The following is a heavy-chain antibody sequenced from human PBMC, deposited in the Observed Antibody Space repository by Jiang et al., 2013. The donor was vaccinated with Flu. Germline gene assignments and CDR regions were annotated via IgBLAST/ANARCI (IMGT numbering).Heavy chain of an antibody. V-gene: IGHV4-38-2*01. CDR1: GYSISSGYS. CDR3: ARGEIGYYYDSSARVYFDY. D-gene: IGHD3-22*01. Sequence: GLVKPSETLSLTCAVSGYSISSGYSWGWIRQPPGKGLEWIGSIYHSGSTYYNPSVKGRVTISVDTSKNQFSLKLTSVTAADTAVYYCARGEIGYYYDSSARVYFDYWGQGTLVTVSS. CDR2: IYHSGST. J-gene: IGHJ4*02.